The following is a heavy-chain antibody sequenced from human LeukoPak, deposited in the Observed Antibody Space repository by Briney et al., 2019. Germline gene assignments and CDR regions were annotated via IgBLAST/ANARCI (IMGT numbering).Heavy chain of an antibody. CDR1: GGSISSSSYY. CDR2: IYYSGST. V-gene: IGHV4-39*02. D-gene: IGHD6-19*01. J-gene: IGHJ5*02. CDR3: AREPLLYSSGWHEGGNWFDP. Sequence: PSETLSLTCTVSGGSISSSSYYWGWIRQPPGTGLEWIGTIYYSGSTYYNPSLKSRVTISVDTSKNQFSLKLSSVTAADTAVYYCAREPLLYSSGWHEGGNWFDPWGQGTLVTVSS.